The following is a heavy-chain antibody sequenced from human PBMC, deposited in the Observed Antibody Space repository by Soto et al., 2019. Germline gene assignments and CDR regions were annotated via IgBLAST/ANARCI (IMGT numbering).Heavy chain of an antibody. D-gene: IGHD4-17*01. CDR2: IYYSGST. CDR3: ARERIDYGGNSGFDY. V-gene: IGHV4-59*01. Sequence: SETLSLTCTVSGGSISSYYWSWIRQPPGKGLEWIGYIYYSGSTNYNPSLKCRVTISVDTSKNQFSLKLSSVTAADTAVYYCARERIDYGGNSGFDYWGQGTLVTVSS. CDR1: GGSISSYY. J-gene: IGHJ4*02.